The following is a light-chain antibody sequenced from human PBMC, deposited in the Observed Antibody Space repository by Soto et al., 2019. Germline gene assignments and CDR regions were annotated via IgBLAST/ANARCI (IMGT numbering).Light chain of an antibody. J-gene: IGKJ3*01. V-gene: IGKV1-12*01. CDR1: RNVSSW. CDR3: QQGNNFPFT. Sequence: DIQITQSPSSVSASVGDRVTVTCRTSRNVSSWLAWYQQTPGKAPKLMIHGASTLQRGVPSRFGGSGSGTEFRLTISSLQPEDFVTYFCQQGNNFPFTFGPGT. CDR2: GAS.